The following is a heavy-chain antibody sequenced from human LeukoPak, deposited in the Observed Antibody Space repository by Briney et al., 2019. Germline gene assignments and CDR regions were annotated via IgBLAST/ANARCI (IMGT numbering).Heavy chain of an antibody. CDR3: ARLSGYYYYYGMDV. V-gene: IGHV3-74*01. CDR1: GLTFSSYW. CDR2: INSDGSST. D-gene: IGHD5-12*01. J-gene: IGHJ6*04. Sequence: PGGSLRLSCAASGLTFSSYWMHWVRQAPGKGLVWVSRINSDGSSTSYADSVKGRFTISRDNAKNTLYLQMNSLRAEDTAVHYCARLSGYYYYYGMDVWGKGTTVTVSS.